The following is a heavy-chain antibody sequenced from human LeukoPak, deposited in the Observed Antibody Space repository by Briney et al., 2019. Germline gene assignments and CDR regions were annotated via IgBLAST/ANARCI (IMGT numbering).Heavy chain of an antibody. Sequence: GGSLRLSCAASGFTFDDYAMHWVRQAPGKGLEWVSLISGDGGSTYYADSGKGRFTISRGNSKNSLYLQMNSLRTEDTALYYCAKASIAVAGGTPTPFDYRGQGTLVTVSS. CDR2: ISGDGGST. V-gene: IGHV3-43*02. CDR3: AKASIAVAGGTPTPFDY. J-gene: IGHJ4*02. D-gene: IGHD6-19*01. CDR1: GFTFDDYA.